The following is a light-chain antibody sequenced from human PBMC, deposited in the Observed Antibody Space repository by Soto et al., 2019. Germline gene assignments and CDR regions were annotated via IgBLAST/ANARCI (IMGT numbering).Light chain of an antibody. Sequence: EIVMTQSPAPLSVSPGERATLSCRASENIYTNLAWYQQKPGQAPRLLFYGASTRATGLPARFSGTGSGTECTLTINSLQAEDSAVYYCQQYYNWPRTLGQGTRLEIK. V-gene: IGKV3-15*01. CDR2: GAS. J-gene: IGKJ5*01. CDR3: QQYYNWPRT. CDR1: ENIYTN.